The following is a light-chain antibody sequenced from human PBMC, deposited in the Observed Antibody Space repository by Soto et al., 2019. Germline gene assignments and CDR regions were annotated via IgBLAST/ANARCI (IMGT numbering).Light chain of an antibody. CDR2: GAS. CDR1: QSVNIY. J-gene: IGKJ4*01. Sequence: EIVMTQSPATLSVSPGERATLSCRASQSVNIYLAWYQQKPGQAPRLLIFGASSRATGIPARFSGSGSGTEFNLTISSLQSADFAAYFCQQSDEWLRLTLGGGTKADI. V-gene: IGKV3D-15*01. CDR3: QQSDEWLRLT.